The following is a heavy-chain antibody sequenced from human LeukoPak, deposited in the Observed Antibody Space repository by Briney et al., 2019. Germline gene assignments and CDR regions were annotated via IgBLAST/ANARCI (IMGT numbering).Heavy chain of an antibody. CDR3: ARRPWNYGVDP. J-gene: IGHJ5*02. Sequence: NTSGTLSLTCAVYGGSFSGYYWSWIRQPPGKGLEWIGEINHSGSTNYNPSLKSRVTISVDTSKNQFSLKLSSVTAADTAVYYCARRPWNYGVDPWGQGTLVTVSS. V-gene: IGHV4-34*01. CDR2: INHSGST. CDR1: GGSFSGYY. D-gene: IGHD1-7*01.